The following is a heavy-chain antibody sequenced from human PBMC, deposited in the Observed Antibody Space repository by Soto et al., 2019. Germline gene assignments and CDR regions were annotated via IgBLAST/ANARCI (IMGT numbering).Heavy chain of an antibody. CDR1: GYSFTDYH. CDR2: INPKSGGT. D-gene: IGHD2-8*01. Sequence: ASVKVSCKASGYSFTDYHIHWVRQAPGQGLEWLGRINPKSGGTSTAQKFQGWVTMTTDTSISTASMELTRLTSDDTAIYYCARGDSTDCSNSVCSFFYNHDMDVWGQGTTVTVSS. V-gene: IGHV1-2*04. J-gene: IGHJ6*02. CDR3: ARGDSTDCSNSVCSFFYNHDMDV.